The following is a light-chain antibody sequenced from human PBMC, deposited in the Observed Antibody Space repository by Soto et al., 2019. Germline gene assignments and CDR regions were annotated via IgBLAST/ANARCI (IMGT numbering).Light chain of an antibody. CDR1: QSVASN. J-gene: IGKJ3*01. V-gene: IGKV3-15*01. CDR3: QQYNNWPLT. CDR2: GVS. Sequence: EIVMTQSPATLSVSPGERATLSCRASQSVASNLAWYQQRPGQAPRLLIYGVSTRATSIPARFSGSVSGTEFTLTISSLQSEDFAVYYCQQYNNWPLTFGPGTRLDIK.